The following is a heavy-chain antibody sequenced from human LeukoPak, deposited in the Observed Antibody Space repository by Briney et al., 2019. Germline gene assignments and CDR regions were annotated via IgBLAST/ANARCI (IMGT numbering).Heavy chain of an antibody. Sequence: GGSLRLSCAASGFTFSHFWMSWVRQAPGKGLEWVAYIKKTGSETYFVDSVKGRFTITRDNTRNSLFLQMYSLRAEDTAVYFCAREDGYCSGGNCYSYFDSWGQGTLVTVSS. J-gene: IGHJ4*02. CDR3: AREDGYCSGGNCYSYFDS. CDR1: GFTFSHFW. V-gene: IGHV3-7*01. CDR2: IKKTGSET. D-gene: IGHD2-15*01.